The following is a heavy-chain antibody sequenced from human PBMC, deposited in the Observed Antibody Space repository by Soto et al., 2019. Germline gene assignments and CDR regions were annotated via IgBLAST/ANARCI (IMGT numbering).Heavy chain of an antibody. CDR2: INHSGST. J-gene: IGHJ3*02. Sequence: SETLSLTCAVYGGSFSGYYWSWIRQPPGKGLEWIGEINHSGSTNYNPSLKSRVTISVDTSKNQFSLKLSSVTAADTAVYYCARVATVTTPFTYARGWRDAFDIWGQGTMVTVSS. CDR3: ARVATVTTPFTYARGWRDAFDI. D-gene: IGHD4-4*01. V-gene: IGHV4-34*01. CDR1: GGSFSGYY.